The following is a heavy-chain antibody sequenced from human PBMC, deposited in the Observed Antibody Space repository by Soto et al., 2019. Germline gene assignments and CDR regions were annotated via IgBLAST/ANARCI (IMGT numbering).Heavy chain of an antibody. CDR3: AREEGHDYGSGRSRTFDY. J-gene: IGHJ4*02. CDR2: INSDGSST. D-gene: IGHD3-10*01. CDR1: GFTFSSYW. V-gene: IGHV3-74*01. Sequence: GGSLRLSCAASGFTFSSYWMHWVRQAPGKGLVWVSRINSDGSSTSYADSVKGRFTISRDNAKNTLYLQMNSLRAEDTAVYYCAREEGHDYGSGRSRTFDYWGQGTLVTVSS.